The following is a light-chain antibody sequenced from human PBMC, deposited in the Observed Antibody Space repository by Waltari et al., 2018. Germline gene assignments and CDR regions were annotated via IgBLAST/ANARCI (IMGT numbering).Light chain of an antibody. CDR2: EVP. CDR1: RSDLGSYHL. CDR3: CSSPESSTSWV. Sequence: QSALTQPASVSGSPGQSITISCTGLRSDLGSYHLVSWFQQHPDKAPKLLIYEVPKRPSAVSNRFSGSASGNTAYLTISGLQAEDEADYYCCSSPESSTSWVFGGGTKLTVL. J-gene: IGLJ3*02. V-gene: IGLV2-23*02.